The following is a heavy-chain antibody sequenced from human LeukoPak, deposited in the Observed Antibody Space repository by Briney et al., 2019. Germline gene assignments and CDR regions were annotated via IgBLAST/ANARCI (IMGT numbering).Heavy chain of an antibody. CDR2: IYTSGST. CDR1: GGSISSYY. D-gene: IGHD3-10*01. Sequence: PSEALSLTCTVPGGSISSYYWSWIRQPAGKGLEWIGRIYTSGSTNYNPSLKSRVTMSVDTPKNQFSLKLSSVTAADTAVYYCARVALWFGELTHYFNYWGQGTLVTVSS. J-gene: IGHJ4*02. CDR3: ARVALWFGELTHYFNY. V-gene: IGHV4-4*07.